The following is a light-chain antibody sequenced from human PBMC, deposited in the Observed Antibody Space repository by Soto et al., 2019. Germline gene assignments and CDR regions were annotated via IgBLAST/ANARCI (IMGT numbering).Light chain of an antibody. V-gene: IGKV1-5*01. CDR3: QQYYDDSLT. Sequence: DIQMTQSPSTLSASVGDRVTFTCRASQTILRWLAWYQQKPGKPPKLLIYDASDLETGVASRFSGSQAGTEFTLTIRSLQPDDFATYYCQQYYDDSLTFGGGTRVEIK. J-gene: IGKJ4*01. CDR2: DAS. CDR1: QTILRW.